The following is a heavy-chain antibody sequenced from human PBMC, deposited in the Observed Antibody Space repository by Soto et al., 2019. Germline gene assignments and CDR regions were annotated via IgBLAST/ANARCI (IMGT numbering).Heavy chain of an antibody. CDR2: ISGSGGST. V-gene: IGHV3-23*01. D-gene: IGHD5-12*01. J-gene: IGHJ4*02. CDR3: AIPLGWLQFTDY. CDR1: GFTFSSYA. Sequence: PGGSLRLSCAASGFTFSSYAMSWVRQAPGKGLECVSVISGSGGSTFYADSVKGRFTISRDNSKNTLYLQMNSLRAEDTAIYYCAIPLGWLQFTDYWGQGTLVTVSS.